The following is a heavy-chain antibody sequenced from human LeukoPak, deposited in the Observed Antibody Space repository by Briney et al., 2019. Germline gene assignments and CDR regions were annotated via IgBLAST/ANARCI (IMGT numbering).Heavy chain of an antibody. Sequence: SGGSLRLSCAASGFTFSSYAMHWVRQAPGKGLEWVAVISYDGSNKYYADSVKGRFTISRDNSKNTLYLQMNSLRAEDTAVYYCARAHSSSWYYMYYGMDVWGQGTTVTVSS. CDR3: ARAHSSSWYYMYYGMDV. D-gene: IGHD6-13*01. CDR2: ISYDGSNK. V-gene: IGHV3-30*04. J-gene: IGHJ6*02. CDR1: GFTFSSYA.